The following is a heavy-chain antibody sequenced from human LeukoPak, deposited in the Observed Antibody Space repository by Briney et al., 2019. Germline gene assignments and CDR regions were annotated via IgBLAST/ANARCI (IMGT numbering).Heavy chain of an antibody. CDR2: INHSGST. J-gene: IGHJ4*02. V-gene: IGHV4-34*01. D-gene: IGHD3-3*01. Sequence: SETLSLTCAVYGGSFSGYYWSWIRQPPGKGLEWIGEINHSGSTNYNPSLKSRVTISVDTSKNQFSLKLSSVTAADTAVYYCARGPDDFWSGYCRRPLDYWGQGTLVTVSS. CDR3: ARGPDDFWSGYCRRPLDY. CDR1: GGSFSGYY.